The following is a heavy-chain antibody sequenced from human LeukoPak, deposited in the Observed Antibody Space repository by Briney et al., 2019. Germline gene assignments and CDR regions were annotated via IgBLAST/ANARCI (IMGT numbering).Heavy chain of an antibody. CDR3: AREAGAIDI. CDR1: GYTFTGYY. CDR2: INPNSGGT. V-gene: IGHV1-2*02. J-gene: IGHJ3*02. Sequence: ASVNVSCKASGYTFTGYYMHWVRQAPGQGLEWMGWINPNSGGTNYAQKFQGRVTMTRDTSISTAYMGLSRLRSGDTGVYCCAREAGAIDIWGQGTMVTVFS.